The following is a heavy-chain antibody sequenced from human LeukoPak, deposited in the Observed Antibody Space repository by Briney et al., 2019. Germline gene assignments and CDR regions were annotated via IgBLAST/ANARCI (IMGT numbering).Heavy chain of an antibody. Sequence: GGSLRLSWAASGFTVCDSYMSWVRQAPGKRLEWLAFIYVSGTTFYAASVKGRFTISRDNSKNTVYLQMNNLRAEDTALYYCGRHAYGGSPPLSWSQGALVTVSS. CDR1: GFTVCDSY. CDR3: GRHAYGGSPPLS. J-gene: IGHJ4*02. D-gene: IGHD3-10*01. CDR2: IYVSGTT. V-gene: IGHV3-53*01.